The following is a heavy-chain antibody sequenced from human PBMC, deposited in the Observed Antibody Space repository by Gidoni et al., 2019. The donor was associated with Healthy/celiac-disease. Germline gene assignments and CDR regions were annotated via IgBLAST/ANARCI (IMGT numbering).Heavy chain of an antibody. J-gene: IGHJ5*02. CDR3: ARIFTVRGVIWFDP. CDR2: FYYSGST. V-gene: IGHV4-30-4*01. Sequence: QVQLQESGPVLVKPSQTLSLTCTVSGGSISSGYYYWSWIRQPQGKSLEWIGYFYYSGSTYYNPSLKSRVTISVDTSKNQFSLKLSSVTAADAAVYYCARIFTVRGVIWFDPWGQGTLVTVSS. CDR1: GGSISSGYYY. D-gene: IGHD3-10*01.